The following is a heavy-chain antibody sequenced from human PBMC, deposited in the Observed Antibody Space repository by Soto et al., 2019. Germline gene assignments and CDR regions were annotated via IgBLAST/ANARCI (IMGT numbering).Heavy chain of an antibody. Sequence: GGSLRLSCAASGFTFSNAWMNWVRQAPGKGLEWVGRIKSKTDGGTTDYAAPVKGRFTISRDDSKSTLYLQMNSLKTEDTAVYYCTTRRGYYYYYGMDVWGQGTTVTVSS. J-gene: IGHJ6*02. CDR1: GFTFSNAW. D-gene: IGHD3-10*01. V-gene: IGHV3-15*07. CDR2: IKSKTDGGTT. CDR3: TTRRGYYYYYGMDV.